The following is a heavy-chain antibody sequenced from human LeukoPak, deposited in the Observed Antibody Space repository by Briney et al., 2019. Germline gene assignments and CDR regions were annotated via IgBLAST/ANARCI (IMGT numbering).Heavy chain of an antibody. CDR3: ARYIAAAAPAGFDY. CDR1: GGTFSSYA. CDR2: IIPIFGTA. V-gene: IGHV1-69*13. J-gene: IGHJ4*02. Sequence: ASVKVSCKASGGTFSSYAISWVRQAPGQGLEWMGGIIPIFGTANYAQKFQGRVTITADESTSTAYMELSSLRSEDTAVYYCARYIAAAAPAGFDYWGQGTLVTVSS. D-gene: IGHD6-13*01.